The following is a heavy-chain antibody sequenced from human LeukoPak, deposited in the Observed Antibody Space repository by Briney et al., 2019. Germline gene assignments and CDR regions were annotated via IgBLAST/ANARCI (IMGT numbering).Heavy chain of an antibody. CDR2: ISGSGGSK. D-gene: IGHD3-22*01. J-gene: IGHJ4*02. V-gene: IGHV3-23*01. Sequence: GGSLRLSCAASGFTFSSYAMSWVRQAPGKGLEWVSAISGSGGSKYYADSVKGRFTISRDNSKNTLYLQMNSLRAEDTAVYYCAKAYYYDSSGYYVTYFDYWGQGTLVTVSS. CDR3: AKAYYYDSSGYYVTYFDY. CDR1: GFTFSSYA.